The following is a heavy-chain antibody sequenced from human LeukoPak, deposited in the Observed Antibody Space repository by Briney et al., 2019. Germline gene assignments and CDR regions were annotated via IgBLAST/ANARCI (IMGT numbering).Heavy chain of an antibody. D-gene: IGHD3-9*01. V-gene: IGHV4-39*07. Sequence: SETLSLTCIVSGGSISSSPYFWGWIRQPPGKGLEWIGSLYYTGSTYYNPSLKSRVTILVDTSKNQFSLKLSSVTAADTAVYYCASGDQSYDILTGYYSIGAFDIWGQGTMVTVSS. CDR2: LYYTGST. CDR3: ASGDQSYDILTGYYSIGAFDI. J-gene: IGHJ3*02. CDR1: GGSISSSPYF.